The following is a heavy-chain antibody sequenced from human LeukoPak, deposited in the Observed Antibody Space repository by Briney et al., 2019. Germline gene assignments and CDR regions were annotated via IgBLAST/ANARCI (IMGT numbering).Heavy chain of an antibody. CDR2: ISYDGSNK. Sequence: GGSLRLSCAASGFTFSSYAMHWVRQAPGKGLEWVAVISYDGSNKYYADSVKGRFTISRDNSKNTLYLQMNSLRAEDTAVYYCARSYYEYYYDSSGYYRPYFDYWGQGTLVTVSS. D-gene: IGHD3-22*01. V-gene: IGHV3-30*04. CDR3: ARSYYEYYYDSSGYYRPYFDY. CDR1: GFTFSSYA. J-gene: IGHJ4*02.